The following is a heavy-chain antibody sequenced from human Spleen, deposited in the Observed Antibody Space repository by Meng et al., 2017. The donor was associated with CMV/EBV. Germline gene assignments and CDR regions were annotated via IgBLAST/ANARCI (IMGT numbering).Heavy chain of an antibody. CDR1: GFIFSSHW. Sequence: GGSLRLSCAASGFIFSSHWVHWVRQAPGKGLMWVSRISNDETTTSYADSVKGRFTISRDNAKNTLYLQMSGLRAEDTAVYYCARVPDYYDSSGYYGYWGQGTLVTVSS. V-gene: IGHV3-74*01. CDR3: ARVPDYYDSSGYYGY. J-gene: IGHJ4*02. D-gene: IGHD3-22*01. CDR2: ISNDETTT.